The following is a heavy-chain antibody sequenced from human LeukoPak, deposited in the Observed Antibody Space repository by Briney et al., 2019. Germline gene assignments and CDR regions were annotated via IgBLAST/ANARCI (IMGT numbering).Heavy chain of an antibody. V-gene: IGHV1-18*01. D-gene: IGHD5-12*01. CDR3: ARAKKGGYGNAFDI. Sequence: GASVKVSCKASGYTFTSYGISWVRQAPGQGLEWTGWISAYNGNTNYAQKLQGRLTMTTDTSTSTAYMELRSLRSDDTAVYYCARAKKGGYGNAFDIWGQGTMVTVSS. CDR1: GYTFTSYG. J-gene: IGHJ3*02. CDR2: ISAYNGNT.